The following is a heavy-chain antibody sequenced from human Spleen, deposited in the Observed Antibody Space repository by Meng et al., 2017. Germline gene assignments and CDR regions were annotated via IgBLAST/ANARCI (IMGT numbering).Heavy chain of an antibody. CDR2: ITGGGGVT. Sequence: VQLVESGGGVVQPGRSLRLSCAASGFTFIDYAMHWVRQTPGKGLEWVSAITGGGGVTYYADSVKGRFTISRDNSKNTLYLQMNSLRAEDTAVYYCGKRISGWYYMDYWGRGTLVTVSS. CDR3: GKRISGWYYMDY. V-gene: IGHV3-23*04. D-gene: IGHD6-19*01. J-gene: IGHJ4*02. CDR1: GFTFIDYA.